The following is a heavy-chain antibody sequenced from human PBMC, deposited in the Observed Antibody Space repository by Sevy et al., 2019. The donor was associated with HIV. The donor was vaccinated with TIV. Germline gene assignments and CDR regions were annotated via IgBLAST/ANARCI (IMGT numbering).Heavy chain of an antibody. J-gene: IGHJ4*02. CDR3: AKDRGYSYSSIDF. Sequence: GGSLRLSCAASEFIFDDYAMHWVRQVPGRGLQWVSGISWNSGAIDYADSVKGRFTMSRCNAKNSLYLQMNNLRLEDTALYYCAKDRGYSYSSIDFWGQGTLVTVSS. D-gene: IGHD5-18*01. CDR2: ISWNSGAI. V-gene: IGHV3-9*01. CDR1: EFIFDDYA.